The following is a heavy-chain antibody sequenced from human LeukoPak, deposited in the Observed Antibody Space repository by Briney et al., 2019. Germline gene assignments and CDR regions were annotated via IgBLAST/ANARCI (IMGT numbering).Heavy chain of an antibody. J-gene: IGHJ4*02. CDR1: GFTFSSYS. CDR3: ARGTSYRYDY. Sequence: GGSLRLSCAASGFTFSSYSMNWVRQATGKGLEWVSAIGTAGDTYYPGSVKGRFTMSRENAKNSLYLQMNSLRAGDTAVYYCARGTSYRYDYWGQGTLVTVSS. D-gene: IGHD1-26*01. V-gene: IGHV3-13*01. CDR2: IGTAGDT.